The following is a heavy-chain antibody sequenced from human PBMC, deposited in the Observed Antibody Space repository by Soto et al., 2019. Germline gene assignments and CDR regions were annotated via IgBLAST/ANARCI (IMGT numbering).Heavy chain of an antibody. CDR3: ARGGGVGVAGSAAFDM. CDR2: INPATGAA. CDR1: GYPVTAYY. J-gene: IGHJ3*02. V-gene: IGHV1-2*02. Sequence: QLHLVQSGAVVKKPGASVTVSCSASGYPVTAYYMHWVRQAPGRGLEWMGGINPATGAAKYTQTFQGRGPLSRDTATSKVFMELSGLTSEDPAGFYCARGGGVGVAGSAAFDMWGQGTLVTVSS. D-gene: IGHD3-3*01.